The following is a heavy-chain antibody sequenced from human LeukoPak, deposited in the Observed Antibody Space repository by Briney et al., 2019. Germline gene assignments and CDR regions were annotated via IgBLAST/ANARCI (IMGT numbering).Heavy chain of an antibody. CDR1: GFTFSNSW. J-gene: IGHJ4*02. V-gene: IGHV3-15*01. Sequence: GGSLRLSCAASGFTFSNSWMSWVRQAPGKGLEWVCRIKGKTDSGTTDYAAHVKDRFTIPRDDSNNTLYLQMNSLKTEYTAVYYCTTGMGYFDYWGQGTMVTVSS. CDR2: IKGKTDSGTT. D-gene: IGHD2-8*01. CDR3: TTGMGYFDY.